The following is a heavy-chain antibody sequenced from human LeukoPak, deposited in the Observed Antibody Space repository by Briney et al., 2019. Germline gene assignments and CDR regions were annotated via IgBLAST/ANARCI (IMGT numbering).Heavy chain of an antibody. CDR3: AREARVRGGDYYYYMDV. Sequence: SVKVSCKASGGTFSSYAISWVRQAPGQGLEWMGGIIPIFGTANYAQKFQGRVTITADESTSTAYMELSSLRSEDTAVYYCAREARVRGGDYYYYMDVWGKGTTVTIFS. J-gene: IGHJ6*03. V-gene: IGHV1-69*13. CDR2: IIPIFGTA. CDR1: GGTFSSYA. D-gene: IGHD3-10*01.